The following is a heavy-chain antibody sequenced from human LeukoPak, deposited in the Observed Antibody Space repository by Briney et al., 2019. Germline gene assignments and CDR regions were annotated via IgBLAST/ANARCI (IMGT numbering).Heavy chain of an antibody. V-gene: IGHV3-7*01. Sequence: PGGSLRLSCAASGFTFSSYWMSWVRQAPGKGLEWVANIKQDGSEKYYVDSVKGRFTISRDNAKNSLYLQMNSLRAEDTAVYYCATSTVVRSYYYYGMDVWGQGTTVTVSS. J-gene: IGHJ6*02. D-gene: IGHD4-23*01. CDR3: ATSTVVRSYYYYGMDV. CDR1: GFTFSSYW. CDR2: IKQDGSEK.